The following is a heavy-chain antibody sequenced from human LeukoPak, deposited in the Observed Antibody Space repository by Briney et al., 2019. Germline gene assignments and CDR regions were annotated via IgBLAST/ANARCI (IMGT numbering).Heavy chain of an antibody. CDR3: AAIKRGYDDLHFHY. CDR2: TWYFGGT. J-gene: IGHJ4*02. Sequence: PSETLSLTCTVTGGSISSHYWGWLRQPPGKGLEWIGNTWYFGGTSYHPSLSNRVTISEDTSKNQISLTLRSVTAADTAIYYCAAIKRGYDDLHFHYWGQGRLVTVS. CDR1: GGSISSHY. D-gene: IGHD2-15*01. V-gene: IGHV4-59*11.